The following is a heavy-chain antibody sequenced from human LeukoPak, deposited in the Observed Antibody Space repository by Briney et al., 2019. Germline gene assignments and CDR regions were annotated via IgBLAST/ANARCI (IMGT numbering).Heavy chain of an antibody. Sequence: GGSLRLSCAASGFTFSSYAMSWVRQAPGKGLDWVSGISGSGGRTYYADSVKGRFTISRDNSKNTLYLQMNSLRAEDTAVYYCAKDRTYSGNYYYNMDVWGQGTTVTVSS. V-gene: IGHV3-23*01. D-gene: IGHD1-26*01. J-gene: IGHJ6*02. CDR1: GFTFSSYA. CDR3: AKDRTYSGNYYYNMDV. CDR2: ISGSGGRT.